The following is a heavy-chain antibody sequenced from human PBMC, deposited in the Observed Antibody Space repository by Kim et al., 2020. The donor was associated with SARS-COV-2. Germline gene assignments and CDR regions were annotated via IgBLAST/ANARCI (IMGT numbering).Heavy chain of an antibody. D-gene: IGHD3-16*01. Sequence: NPSLTSRVTISVDTSKKQFSLKLTSVTAADTAVYYCARRSRGDGSPGYWGQGTLVTVSS. CDR3: ARRSRGDGSPGY. J-gene: IGHJ4*02. V-gene: IGHV4-39*01.